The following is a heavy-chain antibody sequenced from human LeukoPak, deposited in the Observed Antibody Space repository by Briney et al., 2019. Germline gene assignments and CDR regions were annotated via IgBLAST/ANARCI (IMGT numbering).Heavy chain of an antibody. D-gene: IGHD6-19*01. CDR3: TTYVAVSGTRHFDS. Sequence: GGSLRLSCAPSGFTFGNAWMSWVRQAPGKGLEWIGRIRSKTDGGTTDYAAPVKDRVTISRDDSKNTLFLQINSLKTDDTAVYYCTTYVAVSGTRHFDSWGQGALVIVSS. V-gene: IGHV3-15*01. J-gene: IGHJ4*02. CDR2: IRSKTDGGTT. CDR1: GFTFGNAW.